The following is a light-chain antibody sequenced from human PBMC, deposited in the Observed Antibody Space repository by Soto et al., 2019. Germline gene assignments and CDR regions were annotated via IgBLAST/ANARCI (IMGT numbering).Light chain of an antibody. CDR3: QQYGSSSLT. Sequence: EIVLTQSPGTLSLSPGERATLSCRASQSVSSDYLAWYQQKPGQAPSLLIYGISSRATGIPDRFSGSGSGTDFTLTISRLEPEDFAVYYCQQYGSSSLTFGGGTKVEIK. V-gene: IGKV3-20*01. CDR1: QSVSSDY. J-gene: IGKJ4*01. CDR2: GIS.